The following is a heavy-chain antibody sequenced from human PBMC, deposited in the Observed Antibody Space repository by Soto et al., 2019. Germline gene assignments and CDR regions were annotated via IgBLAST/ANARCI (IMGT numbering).Heavy chain of an antibody. J-gene: IGHJ6*02. CDR1: GYSFTSYW. Sequence: GESLKISCKGSGYSFTSYWISWVRQMPGKGLEWMGRIDPSDSYTNYCPSFQGHVTISADKSISTAYLQWSSLKASDTAMYYCARVDGPYYYDSSGSRPYGMDVWGQGTTVTVSS. CDR3: ARVDGPYYYDSSGSRPYGMDV. D-gene: IGHD3-22*01. CDR2: IDPSDSYT. V-gene: IGHV5-10-1*01.